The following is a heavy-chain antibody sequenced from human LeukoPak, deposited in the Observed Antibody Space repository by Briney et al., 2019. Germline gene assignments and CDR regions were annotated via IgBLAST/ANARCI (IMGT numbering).Heavy chain of an antibody. CDR2: INTDGSST. J-gene: IGHJ4*02. CDR3: AGTLRFLEWPLGY. CDR1: GFTFSSYW. V-gene: IGHV3-74*01. D-gene: IGHD3-3*01. Sequence: GGSLRLSCAASGFTFSSYWMHWVRQAPGKGLVWVSRINTDGSSTSYADSVKGRFTISRDNAKNTLYLQMNSLRAEDTAVYYCAGTLRFLEWPLGYWGQGTLVTVSS.